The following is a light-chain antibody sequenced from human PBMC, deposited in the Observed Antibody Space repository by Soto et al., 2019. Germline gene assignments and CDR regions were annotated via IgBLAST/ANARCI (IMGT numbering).Light chain of an antibody. CDR3: QQYGSSGT. J-gene: IGKJ1*01. Sequence: EIVLTQSPGTLSLSPGERATLSCRASQSVSSSFLAWYQQKLGQAPRLLIYAACSRATGIPDRFSGSGSGTDFTLTISRLEPEDFAVYYCQQYGSSGTFGQGAKVDIK. CDR1: QSVSSSF. CDR2: AAC. V-gene: IGKV3-20*01.